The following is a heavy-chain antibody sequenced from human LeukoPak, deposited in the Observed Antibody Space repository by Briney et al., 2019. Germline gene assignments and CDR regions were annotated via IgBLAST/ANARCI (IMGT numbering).Heavy chain of an antibody. D-gene: IGHD4-11*01. Sequence: PSETLSLTCAVYGGSFSGYYWSWIRQPPGKGLEWIGEINHSGSTNYNPSLKSRVTISVDTSKNQFSLKLSSVTAADTAVYYCARSQWAVTTPYYFDYWGQGTLVTVSS. J-gene: IGHJ4*02. CDR2: INHSGST. V-gene: IGHV4-34*01. CDR1: GGSFSGYY. CDR3: ARSQWAVTTPYYFDY.